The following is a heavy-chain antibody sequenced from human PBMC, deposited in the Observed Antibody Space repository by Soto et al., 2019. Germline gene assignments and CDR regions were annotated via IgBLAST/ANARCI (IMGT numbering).Heavy chain of an antibody. CDR2: IYYSGST. CDR1: GGSISSSSYY. V-gene: IGHV4-39*01. CDR3: ARQWSGSYCP. Sequence: SETLSLTCTASGGSISSSSYYWGWIRQPPGKGLEWIGSIYYSGSTYYNPSLKRRVTISVDTSKNQFSLKLSSVTAADTAVYYCARQWSGSYCPWGQGTLVTVSS. J-gene: IGHJ5*02. D-gene: IGHD1-26*01.